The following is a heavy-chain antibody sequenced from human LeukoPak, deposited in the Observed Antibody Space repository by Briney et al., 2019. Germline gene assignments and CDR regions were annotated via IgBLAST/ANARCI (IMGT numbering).Heavy chain of an antibody. V-gene: IGHV4-59*08. CDR3: ARLRGSGWYSQSLLDY. CDR2: IYYSGST. J-gene: IGHJ4*02. Sequence: SETLSLTCTVSGGSISSYYWSWIRQPPGKGLEWIGYIYYSGSTNYNPSLKSRVTISVDTSKNQSSLKLGSVTAADTAVYYCARLRGSGWYSQSLLDYWGQGTLVTVSS. D-gene: IGHD6-19*01. CDR1: GGSISSYY.